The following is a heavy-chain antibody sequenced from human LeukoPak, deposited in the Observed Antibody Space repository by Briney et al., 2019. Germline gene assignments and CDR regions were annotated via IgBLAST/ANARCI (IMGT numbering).Heavy chain of an antibody. J-gene: IGHJ4*02. Sequence: GGSLRLSCAASGFTFSSYAMSWVRQAPGKGLEWVSAISGSGGSTYYADSVKGRFTISRDNSKNTLYLQMNSLRAEDTAVYYCAKVRKYSSSSLYFDYWGQETLVTVSS. CDR2: ISGSGGST. CDR1: GFTFSSYA. D-gene: IGHD6-6*01. CDR3: AKVRKYSSSSLYFDY. V-gene: IGHV3-23*01.